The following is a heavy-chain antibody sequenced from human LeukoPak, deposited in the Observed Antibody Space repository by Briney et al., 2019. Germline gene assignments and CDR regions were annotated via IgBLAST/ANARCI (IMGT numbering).Heavy chain of an antibody. CDR2: IRSKANSYGT. D-gene: IGHD3-9*01. CDR1: GFTFSGSA. V-gene: IGHV3-73*01. Sequence: GGSLRLSCAASGFTFSGSAMHWVRQASGKGLEWVGRIRSKANSYGTEYAASVKGRFTISRDNSKNTLYLQMNSLRAEDTAVYYCAREKGEYDILTGYYWDYFDYWGQGTLVPVSS. J-gene: IGHJ4*02. CDR3: AREKGEYDILTGYYWDYFDY.